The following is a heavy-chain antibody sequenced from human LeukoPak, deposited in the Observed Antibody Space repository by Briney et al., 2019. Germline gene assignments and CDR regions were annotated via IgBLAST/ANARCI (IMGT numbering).Heavy chain of an antibody. CDR1: GGSFSGYY. Sequence: SETLSLTCAVYGGSFSGYYWSWIRQPPGKGLEWIREINHSGSTNYNPSLKSRVTISVDTSKNQFSLKLSSVTAADTAVYYCARGLGYSSGWYSGVRYFDYWGQGTLITVSS. D-gene: IGHD6-19*01. V-gene: IGHV4-34*01. CDR2: INHSGST. J-gene: IGHJ4*02. CDR3: ARGLGYSSGWYSGVRYFDY.